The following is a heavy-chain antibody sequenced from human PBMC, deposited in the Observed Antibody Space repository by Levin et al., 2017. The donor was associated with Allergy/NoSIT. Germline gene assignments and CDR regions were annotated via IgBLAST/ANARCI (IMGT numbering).Heavy chain of an antibody. CDR1: GFTFSSYG. Sequence: GGSLRLSCAASGFTFSSYGMHWVRQAPGKGLEWVAVISYDGSNKYYADSVKGRFTISRDNSKNTLYLQMNSLGGEDTAVYYCAKDLSSVVSAPWFDPWGQGTLVTVSS. D-gene: IGHD2-15*01. CDR3: AKDLSSVVSAPWFDP. J-gene: IGHJ5*02. V-gene: IGHV3-30*18. CDR2: ISYDGSNK.